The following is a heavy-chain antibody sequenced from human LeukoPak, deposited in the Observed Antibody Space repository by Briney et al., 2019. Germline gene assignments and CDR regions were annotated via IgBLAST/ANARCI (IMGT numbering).Heavy chain of an antibody. CDR1: GFTFSSYS. CDR3: ARGVDTALTGGYYYYGMDV. CDR2: ISSSSSYI. D-gene: IGHD5-18*01. V-gene: IGHV3-21*01. Sequence: GGSLGLSCAASGFTFSSYSMNWVRQAPGKGLEWVSSISSSSSYIYYADSVKGRFTISRDNAKKSLYLQMNSLRAEDTAVYYCARGVDTALTGGYYYYGMDVWGQGTTVTVSS. J-gene: IGHJ6*02.